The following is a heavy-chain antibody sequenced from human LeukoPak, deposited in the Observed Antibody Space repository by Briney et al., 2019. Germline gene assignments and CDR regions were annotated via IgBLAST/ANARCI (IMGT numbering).Heavy chain of an antibody. D-gene: IGHD3-16*01. CDR2: IIPIFGTA. J-gene: IGHJ5*02. CDR3: ARATGGTFTNWFDP. CDR1: GGTFSSYA. V-gene: IGHV1-69*05. Sequence: SVKVSCKASGGTFSSYAISWVRQAPGQGLEWMGRIIPIFGTANYAQKFQGRVTITTDESTSTAYMELSSLRSEDTAVYYCARATGGTFTNWFDPWGQGTLVTVSS.